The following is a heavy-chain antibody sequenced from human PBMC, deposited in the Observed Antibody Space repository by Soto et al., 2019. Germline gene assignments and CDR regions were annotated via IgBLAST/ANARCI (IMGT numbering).Heavy chain of an antibody. CDR2: ISAYNGNT. J-gene: IGHJ4*02. CDR3: ARDDEHKNYYDSSGYYNY. CDR1: GYTFTSYG. Sequence: QVQLVQSGAEVKKPGASVKVSCKASGYTFTSYGISWVRQAPGQGLEWMGWISAYNGNTNYAQKLQGRVTMTTDTSTSTAYMELRSLRSDDTAVYYCARDDEHKNYYDSSGYYNYWGQGTLVTVSS. D-gene: IGHD3-22*01. V-gene: IGHV1-18*01.